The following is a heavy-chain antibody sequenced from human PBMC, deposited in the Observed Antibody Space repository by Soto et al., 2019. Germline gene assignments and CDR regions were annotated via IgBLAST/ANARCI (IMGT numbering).Heavy chain of an antibody. V-gene: IGHV4-59*01. D-gene: IGHD1-1*01. J-gene: IGHJ4*02. Sequence: SETLSLTCSVSGRSMSSNYWSWIRQSPDKGLEWLGYVFYGGTDYNPSLEGRVSMSVETPKSQFSLKLTSVTAADTAVYYCERYRRAFYFDSWGQGIQVTVS. CDR3: ERYRRAFYFDS. CDR2: VFYGGT. CDR1: GRSMSSNY.